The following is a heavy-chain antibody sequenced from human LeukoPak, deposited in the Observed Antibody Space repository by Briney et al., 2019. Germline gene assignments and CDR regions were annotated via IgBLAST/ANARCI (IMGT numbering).Heavy chain of an antibody. CDR3: ARMHSSGDYYGEFDY. CDR2: IYHSGST. V-gene: IGHV4-59*01. Sequence: PSETLSLACTVSGGSISTYYWSWIRQPPGKGLEWIGYIYHSGSTNYNPSLKSRVTISVDTSQNQFYLKLSSVTAADTAVYYCARMHSSGDYYGEFDYWGQGTLVTVSS. D-gene: IGHD3-22*01. J-gene: IGHJ4*02. CDR1: GGSISTYY.